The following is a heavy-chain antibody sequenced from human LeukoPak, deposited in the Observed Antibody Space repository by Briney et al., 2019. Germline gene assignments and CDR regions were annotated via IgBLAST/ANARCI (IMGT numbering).Heavy chain of an antibody. CDR3: AKVSRYCSSTSCYGFDY. J-gene: IGHJ4*02. CDR1: GFTFSSYG. Sequence: PGGSLRLSCAASGFTFSSYGMHWVRQAPGKGLEWVAFIRYDGSNKYYADSVKGRFTISRDNSKNTLYLQMNSLRAEDTAVYYCAKVSRYCSSTSCYGFDYWGQGTLVAVSS. D-gene: IGHD2-2*01. V-gene: IGHV3-30*02. CDR2: IRYDGSNK.